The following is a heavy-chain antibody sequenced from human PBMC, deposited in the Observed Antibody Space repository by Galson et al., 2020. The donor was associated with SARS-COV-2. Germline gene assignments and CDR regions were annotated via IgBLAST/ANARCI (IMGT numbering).Heavy chain of an antibody. J-gene: IGHJ4*02. CDR3: ARGTHTQNFDY. Sequence: GGSLRLSCAGSGFTISRFWMNWVRQAPGKGLEWVANIGPDGSQQQYMDSVKGRFVISRDNAQNSVYLQMNGLRAEDTAVYYCARGTHTQNFDYWGQGTLVTVSS. CDR2: IGPDGSQQ. CDR1: GFTISRFW. V-gene: IGHV3-7*01.